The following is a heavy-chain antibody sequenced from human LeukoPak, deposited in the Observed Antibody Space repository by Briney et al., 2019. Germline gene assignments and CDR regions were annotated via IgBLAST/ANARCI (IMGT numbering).Heavy chain of an antibody. V-gene: IGHV3-48*04. CDR3: ARASYYYGSGSYSLGDYYYYYMDV. J-gene: IGHJ6*03. CDR2: ISSSGSTI. D-gene: IGHD3-10*01. CDR1: DSIFNFYS. Sequence: GGSLRLSCAAPDSIFNFYSMNWVRQAPGKGLEWVSYISSSGSTIYYADSVKGRFTISRDNAKNSLYLQMNSLRAEDTAVYYCARASYYYGSGSYSLGDYYYYYMDVWGKGTTVTISS.